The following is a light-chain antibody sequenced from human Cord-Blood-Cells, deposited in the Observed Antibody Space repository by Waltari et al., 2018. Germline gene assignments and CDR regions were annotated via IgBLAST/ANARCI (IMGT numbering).Light chain of an antibody. Sequence: EIVLTQSPGTLSLSPGERATLSCRASQSVSSSYLAWYQQKPGQAPRLLIYGASSRATGIPDRFSGSGSGTDFTLTISRLEPEDFAVDYCQQYGSSPYT. CDR3: QQYGSSPYT. CDR2: GAS. J-gene: IGKJ2*01. CDR1: QSVSSSY. V-gene: IGKV3-20*01.